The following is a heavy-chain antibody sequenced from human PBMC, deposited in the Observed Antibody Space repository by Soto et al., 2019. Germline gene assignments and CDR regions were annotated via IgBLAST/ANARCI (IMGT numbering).Heavy chain of an antibody. D-gene: IGHD3-3*01. J-gene: IGHJ4*02. CDR2: IYYSGST. Sequence: PSETLSLTXTVSGGSISSYYWSWIRQPPGKGLEWIGYIYYSGSTNYNPSLKSRVTISVDTSKNQFSLKLSSVTAADTAVYYCARVRFLEWYFDYWGQGTLVTVSS. CDR1: GGSISSYY. CDR3: ARVRFLEWYFDY. V-gene: IGHV4-59*01.